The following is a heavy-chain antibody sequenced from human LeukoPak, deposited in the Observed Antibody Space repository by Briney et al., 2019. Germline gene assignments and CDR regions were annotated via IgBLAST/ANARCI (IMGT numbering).Heavy chain of an antibody. CDR1: GYIFTHNW. V-gene: IGHV5-51*01. CDR2: IHPGDADT. D-gene: IGHD2-15*01. Sequence: GESLKISCKGSGYIFTHNWIGWVRQMPGKGLEWMGIIHPGDADTRYSPSFQGQVTISVDKSISTAYLQWSSLKASDTAMHYCARRRYCSGGSCYGVDYWGQGTLVTVSS. J-gene: IGHJ4*02. CDR3: ARRRYCSGGSCYGVDY.